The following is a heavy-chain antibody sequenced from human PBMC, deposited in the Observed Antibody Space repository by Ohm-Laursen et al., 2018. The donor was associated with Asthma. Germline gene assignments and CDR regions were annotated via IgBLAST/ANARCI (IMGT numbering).Heavy chain of an antibody. CDR2: IYYSGST. CDR3: ASVGTTLSSDV. Sequence: TLSLTCTVSGGSISSGDYYWSWIRQPPGKGLEWIGYIYYSGSTYYNPSLKCRVTISVDTSKNQFSLKLSSVTAADTAVYYCASVGTTLSSDVWGQGTTVTVSS. D-gene: IGHD4-11*01. CDR1: GGSISSGDYY. J-gene: IGHJ6*02. V-gene: IGHV4-30-4*01.